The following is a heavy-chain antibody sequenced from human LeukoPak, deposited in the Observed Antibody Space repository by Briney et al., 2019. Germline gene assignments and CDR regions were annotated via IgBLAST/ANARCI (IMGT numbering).Heavy chain of an antibody. CDR2: IIPIFGTA. J-gene: IGHJ6*03. V-gene: IGHV1-69*06. Sequence: GASVKVSCKASGGTFSSYAISWVRQAPGQGLEWMGGIIPIFGTANYAQKFQGRVTMTEDTSTDTAYMELSSLRSEDTAVYYCATGPPYYYYMDVWGKGTTVTVSS. CDR3: ATGPPYYYYMDV. CDR1: GGTFSSYA.